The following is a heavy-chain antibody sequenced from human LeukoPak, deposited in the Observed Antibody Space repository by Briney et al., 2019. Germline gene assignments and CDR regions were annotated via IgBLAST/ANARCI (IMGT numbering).Heavy chain of an antibody. CDR2: INTDGSIT. Sequence: GGSLRLSCAASGFTFSDYWIHWVRQAPGKGLVWVSRINTDGSITNYADSVKGRFSISRDNAKNTLYLQMSSLRAEDTAVYYCARDRGPRTSFMVREAYDYWGQRTLVTVSS. J-gene: IGHJ4*02. D-gene: IGHD3-10*01. V-gene: IGHV3-74*01. CDR1: GFTFSDYW. CDR3: ARDRGPRTSFMVREAYDY.